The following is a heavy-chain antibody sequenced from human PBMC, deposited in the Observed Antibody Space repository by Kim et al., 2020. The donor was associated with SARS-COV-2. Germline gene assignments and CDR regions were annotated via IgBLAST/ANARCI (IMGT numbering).Heavy chain of an antibody. D-gene: IGHD3-22*01. Sequence: GGSLRLSCAASGFTFSSYAMSWVRQAPGKGLEWVSAISGSGGSTYYADSVKGRFTISRDNSKNTLYLQMNSLRAEDTAVYYCAKDRQGIYYYDSSGYFDWGQGTLVTVSS. V-gene: IGHV3-23*01. CDR1: GFTFSSYA. CDR2: ISGSGGST. CDR3: AKDRQGIYYYDSSGYFD. J-gene: IGHJ4*02.